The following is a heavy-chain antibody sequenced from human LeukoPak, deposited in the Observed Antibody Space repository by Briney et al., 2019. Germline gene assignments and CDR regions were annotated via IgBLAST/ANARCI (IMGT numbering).Heavy chain of an antibody. CDR3: ARSGSSGKVDY. Sequence: KPSETLSLTCTVSGGSISSYYWSWIRQPPGKGLEWIGYIYYSGSTNYNPSLKSRVTISVDTSKNRFSLKLSSVTAADTAVYYCARSGSSGKVDYWGQGTLVTVSS. D-gene: IGHD6-6*01. CDR1: GGSISSYY. V-gene: IGHV4-59*01. CDR2: IYYSGST. J-gene: IGHJ4*02.